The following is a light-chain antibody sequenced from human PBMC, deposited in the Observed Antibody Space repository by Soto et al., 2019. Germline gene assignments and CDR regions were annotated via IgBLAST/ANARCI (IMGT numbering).Light chain of an antibody. CDR2: GAS. Sequence: EIVLTQSPVTPSLSPGQRPSLCCXASQSVSSNLAWYQQKPGQAPRLLIYGASTRATGIPARFSGSGSGTEFTLTISSLQSEDFAVYYCQQYNNWPQTFGQGTKVDIK. V-gene: IGKV3-15*01. J-gene: IGKJ1*01. CDR3: QQYNNWPQT. CDR1: QSVSSN.